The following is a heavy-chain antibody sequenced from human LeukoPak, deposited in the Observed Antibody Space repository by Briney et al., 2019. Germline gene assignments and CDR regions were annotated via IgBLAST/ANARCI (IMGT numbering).Heavy chain of an antibody. J-gene: IGHJ3*02. Sequence: ASVKVSCKASGFTFTSSAVQWVRQARGQRLEWIGWIVVGSGNTNYAQKFQERVTITRDMSTSTAYMELSSLRSEDTAVYYCAALGRIAAAGTEAWDAFDIWGQGTMVTVSS. CDR1: GFTFTSSA. CDR3: AALGRIAAAGTEAWDAFDI. D-gene: IGHD6-13*01. V-gene: IGHV1-58*01. CDR2: IVVGSGNT.